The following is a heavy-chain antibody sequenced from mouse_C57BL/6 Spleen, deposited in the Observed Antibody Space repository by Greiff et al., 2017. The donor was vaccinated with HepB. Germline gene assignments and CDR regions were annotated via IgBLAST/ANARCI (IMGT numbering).Heavy chain of an antibody. V-gene: IGHV1-55*01. J-gene: IGHJ2*01. CDR2: IYPGSGST. CDR1: GYTLTSYW. CDR3: ARGSSITTVVAR. Sequence: QVQLQQPGAELVKPGASVKMSCKASGYTLTSYWITWVKQRPGQGLEWIGDIYPGSGSTNYNEKFKSKATLTVDTSSSTAYMQLSSLTSEDSAVYYCARGSSITTVVARWGQGTTLTVAS. D-gene: IGHD1-1*01.